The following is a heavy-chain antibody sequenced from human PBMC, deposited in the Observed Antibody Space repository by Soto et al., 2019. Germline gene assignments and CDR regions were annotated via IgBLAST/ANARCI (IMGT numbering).Heavy chain of an antibody. J-gene: IGHJ4*02. V-gene: IGHV4-31*03. CDR2: IYDSGSP. CDR1: GGSITSGGYY. CDR3: ARKQAGYFYGIDY. D-gene: IGHD3-10*01. Sequence: SETLSLTCTVSGGSITSGGYYWSWIRQHPGKGLEWLGYIYDSGSPFYNPSLKSRITLSVDTSKNQFSLKLSSVTVADTAVYFCARKQAGYFYGIDYWGQGTLVTSPQ.